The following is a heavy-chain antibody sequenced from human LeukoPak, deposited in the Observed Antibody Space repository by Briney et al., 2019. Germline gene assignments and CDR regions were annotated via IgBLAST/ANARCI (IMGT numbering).Heavy chain of an antibody. D-gene: IGHD3-22*01. CDR3: AKDSGPYYYDSSGVNYFDY. J-gene: IGHJ4*02. CDR2: INSDGSST. V-gene: IGHV3-74*01. CDR1: GFTFSSYW. Sequence: GGSLRLSCAASGFTFSSYWMHWVRQAPGKGLVWVSRINSDGSSTSYADSVKGRFTISGDNAKNSLYLQMNSLRAEDTALYYCAKDSGPYYYDSSGVNYFDYWGQGTLVTVSS.